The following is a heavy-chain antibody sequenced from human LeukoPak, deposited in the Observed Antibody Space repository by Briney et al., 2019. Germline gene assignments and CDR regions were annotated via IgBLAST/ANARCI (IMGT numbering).Heavy chain of an antibody. D-gene: IGHD3-22*01. CDR2: IWHDGSHK. V-gene: IGHV3-33*03. J-gene: IGHJ4*02. CDR3: ARSLYYYDSSGYDY. CDR1: GFAFNTYA. Sequence: PGRSLRLSCAASGFAFNTYAMHWVRQAPGQGLEWVALIWHDGSHKFYSNSVRGQFTISRDNAKNSLYLQMNSLRAEDTAVYYCARSLYYYDSSGYDYWGQGTLVTVSS.